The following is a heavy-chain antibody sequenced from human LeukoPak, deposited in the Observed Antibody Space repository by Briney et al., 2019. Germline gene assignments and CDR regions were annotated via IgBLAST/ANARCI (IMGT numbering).Heavy chain of an antibody. J-gene: IGHJ4*02. CDR1: GFTFSSYA. D-gene: IGHD3-22*01. CDR2: ISGSGGST. V-gene: IGHV3-23*01. CDR3: AKRDSSGSYPYYFDY. Sequence: GGSLRLSCAVSGFTFSSYAMSWVRQAPGKGLEWVSAISGSGGSTYYADSVKGRFTISRDNSKNTLYVQMNSLRAEDTAVYYCAKRDSSGSYPYYFDYWGQGTLVTVSS.